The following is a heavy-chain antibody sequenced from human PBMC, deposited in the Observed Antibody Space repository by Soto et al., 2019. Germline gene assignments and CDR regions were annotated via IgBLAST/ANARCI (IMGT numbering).Heavy chain of an antibody. CDR3: ARLGGFCSSTNCYGYYAMDV. Sequence: QLQLQESGPGLVKPSETLSLTCTVPGGSISSGPYSWDWIRQPPGEGLEWIATFHYGESTHYNPSLESRVTVSVDTSQKHFSLKVGSVTVADTAVYYCARLGGFCSSTNCYGYYAMDVWGQGTTVTVSS. J-gene: IGHJ6*02. D-gene: IGHD2-2*01. CDR1: GGSISSGPYS. CDR2: FHYGEST. V-gene: IGHV4-39*02.